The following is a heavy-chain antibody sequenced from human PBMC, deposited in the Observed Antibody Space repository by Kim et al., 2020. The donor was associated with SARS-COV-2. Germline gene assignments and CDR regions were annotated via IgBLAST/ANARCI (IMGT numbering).Heavy chain of an antibody. Sequence: GGSLRLSCAASGFTFSSYDMHWVRQATGKGLEWVSAIGTAGDPYYPGSVKGRFTISRENAKNSLYLQMNSLRAGDTAVYYCARGSSGWYDLLRGMEVWGQGTTVTVSS. CDR3: ARGSSGWYDLLRGMEV. V-gene: IGHV3-13*05. D-gene: IGHD6-19*01. CDR1: GFTFSSYD. J-gene: IGHJ6*02. CDR2: IGTAGDP.